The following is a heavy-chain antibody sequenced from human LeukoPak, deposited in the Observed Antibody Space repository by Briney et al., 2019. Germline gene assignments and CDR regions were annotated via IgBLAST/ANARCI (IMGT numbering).Heavy chain of an antibody. CDR2: IYYSGST. V-gene: IGHV4-34*01. Sequence: SETLSLTCAVYGGSFSGYYWSSIRQPPGKGLEWIGSIYYSGSTYYNPSLKSRVTISVDTSKNQFSLKLSSVTAADTAVYYCARPGYDFWSSFDPWGQGTLVTVSS. J-gene: IGHJ5*02. D-gene: IGHD3-3*01. CDR3: ARPGYDFWSSFDP. CDR1: GGSFSGYY.